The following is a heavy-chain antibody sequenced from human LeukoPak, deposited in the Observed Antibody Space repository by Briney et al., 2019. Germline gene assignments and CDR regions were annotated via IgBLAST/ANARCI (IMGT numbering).Heavy chain of an antibody. CDR3: ARKSPYMDV. CDR2: ISSSSYI. Sequence: GGSLRLSCAASGFTFSSYAMNWVRQAPGKGLEWVSSISSSSYIYYADSVKGRFTISRDNAKNSLYLQMNSLRAEDTAVYYYARKSPYMDVWGKGTTVTVSS. J-gene: IGHJ6*03. CDR1: GFTFSSYA. V-gene: IGHV3-21*01.